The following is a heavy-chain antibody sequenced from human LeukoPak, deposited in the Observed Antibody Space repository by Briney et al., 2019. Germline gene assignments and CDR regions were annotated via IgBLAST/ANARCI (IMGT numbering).Heavy chain of an antibody. V-gene: IGHV3-20*04. CDR3: ARERTSLLWFGELFLLDP. J-gene: IGHJ5*02. Sequence: RPGGSLRLSCAASGFTFDDYGMSWVRQAPGKGLEWVSGINWNGCSTGYADSVQGRFTISRDNAKNSLYLQMNSLRAEDTALYYCARERTSLLWFGELFLLDPWGQGTLVTVSS. D-gene: IGHD3-10*01. CDR2: INWNGCST. CDR1: GFTFDDYG.